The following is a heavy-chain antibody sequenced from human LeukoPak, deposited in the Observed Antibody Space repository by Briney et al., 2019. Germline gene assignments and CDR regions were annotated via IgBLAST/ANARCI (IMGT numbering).Heavy chain of an antibody. CDR3: ARNIDAFDI. CDR2: IIPIFGIA. J-gene: IGHJ3*02. D-gene: IGHD1/OR15-1a*01. V-gene: IGHV1-69*04. Sequence: SVKVSCKASGGTFSSYAISWVRQAPGQGLEWMGRIIPIFGIANYAQKFQGRVTITADKSTGTAYMELSSLRSEDTAVYYCARNIDAFDIWGQGAMVTVSS. CDR1: GGTFSSYA.